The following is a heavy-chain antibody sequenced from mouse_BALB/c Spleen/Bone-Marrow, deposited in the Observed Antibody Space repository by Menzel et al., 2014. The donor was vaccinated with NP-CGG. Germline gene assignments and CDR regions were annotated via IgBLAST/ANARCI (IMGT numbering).Heavy chain of an antibody. J-gene: IGHJ3*01. CDR2: INPCNGRT. D-gene: IGHD2-14*01. CDR1: GYTFSTYW. CDR3: ARGYGYVAGFAWFVY. Sequence: VQLQQSGAELVKPGASVKLSFRAPGYTFSTYWMHWVKQRPGQGLEWIGEINPCNGRTNYNEKFKSKATLTVDKSSFRAYMQLSSLTCEVSEVYYCARGYGYVAGFAWFVYWGQGTLVTVSA. V-gene: IGHV1S81*02.